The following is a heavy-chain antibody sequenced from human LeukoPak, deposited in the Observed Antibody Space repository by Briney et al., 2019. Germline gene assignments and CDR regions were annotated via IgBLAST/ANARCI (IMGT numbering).Heavy chain of an antibody. CDR3: ARGPGLVADYFDY. J-gene: IGHJ4*02. CDR2: IYSGGST. Sequence: GGSLRLSCTASGFTFSGYAMSWVRQAPGKGLEWVSVIYSGGSTYYADSVKGRFTISRDNSKNTLYLQMYSLRAEDTAVYYCARGPGLVADYFDYWGQGTLVTVSS. CDR1: GFTFSGYA. V-gene: IGHV3-53*01. D-gene: IGHD5-12*01.